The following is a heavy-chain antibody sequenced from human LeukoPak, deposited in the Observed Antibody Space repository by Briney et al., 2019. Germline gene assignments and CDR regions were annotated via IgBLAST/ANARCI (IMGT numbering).Heavy chain of an antibody. CDR2: ISAYNGNT. D-gene: IGHD1-1*01. J-gene: IGHJ4*02. V-gene: IGHV1-18*01. CDR1: GYTFTSYG. CDR3: ARDPPGNPWFFDY. Sequence: ASVKVSCKASGYTFTSYGISWVRQAPGQGLEWMGWISAYNGNTNYAQKLQGRVTMTTDTSTSTAYMEMRSLRSDDTAVYHCARDPPGNPWFFDYWGQGTLVIVSS.